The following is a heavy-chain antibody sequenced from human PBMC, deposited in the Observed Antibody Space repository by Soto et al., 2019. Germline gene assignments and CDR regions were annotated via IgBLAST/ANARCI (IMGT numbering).Heavy chain of an antibody. J-gene: IGHJ4*02. Sequence: QVQLVQSGAEVRRPGASVKVSCKASGYTFASYGISWVRQAPGQGLEWMGWISAYNGNTNYAHKLQGRVTMTTETATTTAYMELRSLRSDDTAVYYCARAVGYSYGFDYWGQGTLVTVSS. CDR1: GYTFASYG. D-gene: IGHD5-18*01. CDR3: ARAVGYSYGFDY. V-gene: IGHV1-18*01. CDR2: ISAYNGNT.